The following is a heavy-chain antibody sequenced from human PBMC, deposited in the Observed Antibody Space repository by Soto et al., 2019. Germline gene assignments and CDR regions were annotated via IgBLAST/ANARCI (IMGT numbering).Heavy chain of an antibody. CDR1: GFTFSSYA. J-gene: IGHJ6*02. CDR2: ISYDGSIK. Sequence: QVQLVESGGGVVQPGRSLRLSCEASGFTFSSYARHWVGQAPGKGLEWVAVISYDGSIKYYADSVKGRFTISRDNSKNTLYLQMNSLRAEDTAVYYCARDKYYYGMDVWGQGTTVTVSS. V-gene: IGHV3-30-3*01. CDR3: ARDKYYYGMDV.